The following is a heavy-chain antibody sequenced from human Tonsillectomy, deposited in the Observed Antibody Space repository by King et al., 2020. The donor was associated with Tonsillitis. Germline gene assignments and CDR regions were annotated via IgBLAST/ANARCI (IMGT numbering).Heavy chain of an antibody. CDR3: ARNPHGWFDS. CDR1: GYSFSTYW. J-gene: IGHJ5*01. CDR2: IYPRDSDT. Sequence: QLVQSGAEVKKPGESLKISCQGSGYSFSTYWIAWVRQMPGKGLELMGIIYPRDSDTRYRPSFEGQVTISVDKSMNTAYLQWSSLKTSDTAIYYCARNPHGWFDSWGQGTLVTVSS. V-gene: IGHV5-51*01.